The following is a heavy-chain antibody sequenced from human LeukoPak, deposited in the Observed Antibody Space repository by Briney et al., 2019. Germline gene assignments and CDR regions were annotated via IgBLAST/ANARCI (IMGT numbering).Heavy chain of an antibody. CDR2: IIPILGIA. J-gene: IGHJ6*03. CDR3: ASWYCSSTSCPPFYYYYMDV. CDR1: GGTFSSYT. V-gene: IGHV1-69*02. D-gene: IGHD2-2*01. Sequence: GASVKVSCKASGGTFSSYTISWVRQAPGQGLEWMGRIIPILGIANYAQKFQGRVTITADKSTSTAYMELSSLRSEDTAVYYCASWYCSSTSCPPFYYYYMDVWGKGTTVTVSS.